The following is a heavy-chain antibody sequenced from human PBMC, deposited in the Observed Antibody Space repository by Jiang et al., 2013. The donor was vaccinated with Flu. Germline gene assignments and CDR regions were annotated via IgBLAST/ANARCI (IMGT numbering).Heavy chain of an antibody. CDR1: GGSISSGGYY. V-gene: IGHV4-31*03. J-gene: IGHJ6*02. Sequence: GSGLVKPSQTLSLTCTVSGGSISSGGYYWSWIRQHPGKGLEWIGYIYYSGSTYYNPSLKSRVTISVDTSKNQFSLKLSSVTAADTAVYYCAGGSYYYYYGMDVWGQGTTVTVSS. CDR3: AGGSYYYYYGMDV. CDR2: IYYSGST.